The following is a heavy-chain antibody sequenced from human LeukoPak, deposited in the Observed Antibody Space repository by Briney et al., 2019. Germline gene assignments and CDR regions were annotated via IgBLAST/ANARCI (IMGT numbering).Heavy chain of an antibody. V-gene: IGHV3-23*01. D-gene: IGHD4-17*01. CDR3: ARDGFGDYGDWYFDL. CDR1: GFTFSDYA. J-gene: IGHJ2*01. CDR2: ISGNGDRA. Sequence: GGSLRLSCAASGFTFSDYALNWVRQAPGKGLEWVSPISGNGDRAYYADSLKGRFTISRDKSKNTLYLQMNSLRVEDTAVYYCARDGFGDYGDWYFDLWGRGTLVTVSS.